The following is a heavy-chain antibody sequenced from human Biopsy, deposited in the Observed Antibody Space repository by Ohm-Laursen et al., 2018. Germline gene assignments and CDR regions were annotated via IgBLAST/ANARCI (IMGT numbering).Heavy chain of an antibody. Sequence: SSAKVSCKASGYSFSTYDVNWVRQARGQGLEWMGWMIPSSGKTGYAQRFQGRVTLTMNTSISTAYMELSGLRSEDTAVYFCARGYSRRVSIFEASIYWFDTWGQGTLVTVSS. CDR1: GYSFSTYD. V-gene: IGHV1-8*01. D-gene: IGHD6-6*01. CDR2: MIPSSGKT. J-gene: IGHJ5*02. CDR3: ARGYSRRVSIFEASIYWFDT.